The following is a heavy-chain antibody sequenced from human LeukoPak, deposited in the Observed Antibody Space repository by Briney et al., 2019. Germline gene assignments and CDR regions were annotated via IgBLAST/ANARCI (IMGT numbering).Heavy chain of an antibody. V-gene: IGHV1-69*05. CDR1: GYTFTSYG. CDR3: AREARYYYDSSGYSSAFDI. J-gene: IGHJ3*02. D-gene: IGHD3-22*01. CDR2: IIPIFGTA. Sequence: SVKVSCKASGYTFTSYGISWVRQAPGQGLEWMGGIIPIFGTANYAQKFQGRVTITTDESTSTAYMELSSLRSEDTAVYYCAREARYYYDSSGYSSAFDIWGQGTMVTVSS.